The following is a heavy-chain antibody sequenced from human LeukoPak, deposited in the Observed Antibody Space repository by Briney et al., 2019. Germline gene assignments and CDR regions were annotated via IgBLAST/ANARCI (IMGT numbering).Heavy chain of an antibody. J-gene: IGHJ5*02. V-gene: IGHV4-34*01. Sequence: PSETLSLTCAVYGGSFSGYYWSWIRQPPGKGLEWIGEINHSGSTNYNPSLKSRVTISVDTSKNQFSLNLTSVTAADTAVYYCARQLTGNWFDPWGQGTLVTVSS. D-gene: IGHD1-1*01. CDR2: INHSGST. CDR3: ARQLTGNWFDP. CDR1: GGSFSGYY.